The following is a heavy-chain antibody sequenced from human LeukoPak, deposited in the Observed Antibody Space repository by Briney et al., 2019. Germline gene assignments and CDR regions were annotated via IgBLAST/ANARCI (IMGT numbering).Heavy chain of an antibody. Sequence: ASVKVSCKASGYTFTSYAMNWVRQAPGQGLEWMGWINTNTGNPTYAQGFTGRFVFSLDTSVSTAYLQISSLKAEDTAVYYCASLGSSWYGYYYGMDVWGQGTTVTVSS. J-gene: IGHJ6*02. CDR2: INTNTGNP. CDR1: GYTFTSYA. D-gene: IGHD6-13*01. V-gene: IGHV7-4-1*02. CDR3: ASLGSSWYGYYYGMDV.